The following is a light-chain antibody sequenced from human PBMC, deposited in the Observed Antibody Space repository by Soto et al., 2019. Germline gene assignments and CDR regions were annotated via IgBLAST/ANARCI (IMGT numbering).Light chain of an antibody. CDR1: QAISND. CDR2: AAS. Sequence: DIQMTQSPSSLSASVGDRVTITCRASQAISNDLAWYQQKPGKVPKLLIYAASTLQSGVPSRFSGSGSGTDFTLTISSLQPEDVATYYCQEYNSATWTFGQGTKVEIK. CDR3: QEYNSATWT. V-gene: IGKV1-27*01. J-gene: IGKJ1*01.